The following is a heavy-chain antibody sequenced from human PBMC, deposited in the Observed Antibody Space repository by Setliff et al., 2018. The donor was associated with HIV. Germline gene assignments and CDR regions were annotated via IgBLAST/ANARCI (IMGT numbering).Heavy chain of an antibody. J-gene: IGHJ4*02. V-gene: IGHV4-39*07. Sequence: PSETLSLTCSVSGGSISSGTYYWGWIRQPPGKGLEWIGSMSHSGSTLYNPSLKSRVTISVGTSKNQFSLKLSSVIAADTAVYYCASNDGDYGGGDYWGQGTLVTVSS. CDR1: GGSISSGTYY. D-gene: IGHD4-17*01. CDR3: ASNDGDYGGGDY. CDR2: MSHSGST.